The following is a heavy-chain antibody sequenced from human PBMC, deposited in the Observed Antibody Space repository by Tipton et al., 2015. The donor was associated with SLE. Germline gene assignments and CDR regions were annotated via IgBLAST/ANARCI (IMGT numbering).Heavy chain of an antibody. Sequence: TLSLTCTVSGGSISSGGYYWSWIRHHPGKGLEWIGYIYYSGSTYYNPSLKSRVTISVDTSKNQFSLKLSSVTAADTAVYYCARDLYYDSTLDIWGQGTMVTVSS. CDR3: ARDLYYDSTLDI. CDR2: IYYSGST. D-gene: IGHD3-22*01. J-gene: IGHJ3*02. CDR1: GGSISSGGYY. V-gene: IGHV4-31*03.